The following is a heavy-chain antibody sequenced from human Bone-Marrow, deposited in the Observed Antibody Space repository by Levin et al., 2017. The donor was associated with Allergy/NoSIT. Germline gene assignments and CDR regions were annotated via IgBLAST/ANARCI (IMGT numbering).Heavy chain of an antibody. CDR1: GMSISDGFF. J-gene: IGHJ5*01. Sequence: SQTLSLTCSVSGMSISDGFFWGWVRQSPGRGLEWIGSLSPSGRTYYNPSLQTRVTISVDTSNNHFSLKVSSVTAAHTAVYFCAKDSRWPTGNFDSWGQGTLVTVSS. CDR3: AKDSRWPTGNFDS. D-gene: IGHD2-8*02. CDR2: LSPSGRT. V-gene: IGHV4-38-2*02.